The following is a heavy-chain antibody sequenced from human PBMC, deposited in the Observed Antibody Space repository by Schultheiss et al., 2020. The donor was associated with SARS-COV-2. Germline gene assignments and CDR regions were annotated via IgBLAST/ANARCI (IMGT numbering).Heavy chain of an antibody. Sequence: SGPTLVKPTQTLTLTCTFSGFSLTTSGVGVGWIRQPPGKAPEWLALIYWNDDKRYSPSLKNRLTITKDTSKNKVVLTMTNMDPVDTATYSCAHTGPLYGRGPVDPWGQGTLVTVSS. CDR3: AHTGPLYGRGPVDP. CDR1: GFSLTTSGVG. D-gene: IGHD3-16*02. J-gene: IGHJ5*02. CDR2: IYWNDDK. V-gene: IGHV2-5*01.